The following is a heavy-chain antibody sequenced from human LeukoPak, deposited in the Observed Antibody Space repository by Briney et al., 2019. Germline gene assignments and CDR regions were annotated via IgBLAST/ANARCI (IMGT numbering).Heavy chain of an antibody. Sequence: PSETLSLTCTVSGGSISSYYWSWIRQPPGKGLEWIGYIYYSGSTNYNPSLKSRVTISVDTSKNQFSLKLNSVTAADTAVYYCARHAWEQGDYFDYWGQGTLVTVSS. CDR3: ARHAWEQGDYFDY. CDR1: GGSISSYY. D-gene: IGHD1-26*01. V-gene: IGHV4-59*08. J-gene: IGHJ4*02. CDR2: IYYSGST.